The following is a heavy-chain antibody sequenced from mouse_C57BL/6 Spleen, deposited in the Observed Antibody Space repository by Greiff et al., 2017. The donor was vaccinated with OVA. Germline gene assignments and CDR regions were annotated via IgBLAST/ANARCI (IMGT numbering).Heavy chain of an antibody. CDR2: IYPGDGDT. V-gene: IGHV1-82*01. CDR1: GYAFSSSW. Sequence: VQVVESGPELVKPGASVKISCKASGYAFSSSWMNWVKQRPGKGLEWIGRIYPGDGDTNYNGKFKGKATLTADKSSSTAYMQLSSLTSEDSAVYFCARSRGGYFDYWGQGTTLTVSS. CDR3: ARSRGGYFDY. J-gene: IGHJ2*01.